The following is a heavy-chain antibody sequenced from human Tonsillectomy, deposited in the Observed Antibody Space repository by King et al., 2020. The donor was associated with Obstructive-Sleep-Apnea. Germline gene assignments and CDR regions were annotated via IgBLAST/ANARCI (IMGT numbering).Heavy chain of an antibody. CDR1: GFTFSKYA. D-gene: IGHD3-10*01. CDR3: ARDEQYWRFGALYYYGMDV. Sequence: ESGGGVVQPGRSLKLSCAASGFTFSKYAMHWVRQAPGKGLEWVAVISYDGSNQYYADSVKGRFAISRDTSKNTLSLQMNSLRAEDTAVYYCARDEQYWRFGALYYYGMDVWGQGTTVTVS. J-gene: IGHJ6*02. CDR2: ISYDGSNQ. V-gene: IGHV3-30*09.